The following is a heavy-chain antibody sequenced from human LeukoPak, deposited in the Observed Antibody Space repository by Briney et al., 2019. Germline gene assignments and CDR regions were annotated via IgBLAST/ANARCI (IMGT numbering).Heavy chain of an antibody. Sequence: PSETLSLTCTVSGGSISTYYWTWIRQPPGKGLEWIGEINHSGSTNYNPSLKSRVTISVDTSENQFSLKLSSVTAADTAVYYCARLVVWGSYRSDYWGQGTLVTVSS. V-gene: IGHV4-34*01. CDR1: GGSISTYY. D-gene: IGHD3-16*02. CDR2: INHSGST. J-gene: IGHJ4*02. CDR3: ARLVVWGSYRSDY.